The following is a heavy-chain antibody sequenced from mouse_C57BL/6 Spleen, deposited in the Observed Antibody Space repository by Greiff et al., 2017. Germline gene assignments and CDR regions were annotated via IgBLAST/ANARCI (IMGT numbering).Heavy chain of an antibody. J-gene: IGHJ4*01. D-gene: IGHD1-1*01. V-gene: IGHV1-82*01. CDR3: ARSDYYGSPMDY. Sequence: VQLQESGPELVKPGASVKISCKASGYAFSSSWMNWVKQRPGKGLEWIGRIYPGDGDTNYNGKFKGKATLTADKSSSTAYMQLSSLTSEDSAVYFCARSDYYGSPMDYWGQGTSVTVSS. CDR2: IYPGDGDT. CDR1: GYAFSSSW.